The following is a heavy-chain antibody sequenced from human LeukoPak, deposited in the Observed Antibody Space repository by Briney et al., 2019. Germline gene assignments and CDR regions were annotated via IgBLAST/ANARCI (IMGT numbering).Heavy chain of an antibody. CDR1: GYSFTSYW. Sequence: GESLKISCKGSGYSFTSYWIGWVRQMPGKGLEWMGIIYPGDSDTRYSPSFQGQVTISADKSISTAYLQWSSLKASDTAMYYCARLGWDNWNDRPKNLVSSPIDIWGQGTMVTVSS. D-gene: IGHD1-1*01. J-gene: IGHJ3*02. CDR2: IYPGDSDT. V-gene: IGHV5-51*01. CDR3: ARLGWDNWNDRPKNLVSSPIDI.